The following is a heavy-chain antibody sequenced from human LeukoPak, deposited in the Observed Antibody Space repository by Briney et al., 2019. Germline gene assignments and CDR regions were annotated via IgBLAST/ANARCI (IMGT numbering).Heavy chain of an antibody. V-gene: IGHV4-4*07. Sequence: SETLSLTCTVSGGSISSYYWSWIRQPAGEGLECIGRIYTSGSTNYNPSLKSRVTMSVDTSKNQFSLKLSSVTAADTAVYYCAREGWQWLVRAFDYWGQGTLVTVSS. J-gene: IGHJ4*02. CDR3: AREGWQWLVRAFDY. CDR1: GGSISSYY. CDR2: IYTSGST. D-gene: IGHD6-19*01.